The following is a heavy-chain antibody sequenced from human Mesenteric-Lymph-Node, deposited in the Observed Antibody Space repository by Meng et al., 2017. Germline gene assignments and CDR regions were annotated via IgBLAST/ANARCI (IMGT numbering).Heavy chain of an antibody. CDR3: AKDPVSESHFFFDS. D-gene: IGHD3-3*01. J-gene: IGHJ4*02. V-gene: IGHV3-23*01. CDR1: GFTFSSYA. CDR2: MSGSSKT. Sequence: GGSLRLSCAASGFTFSSYAMSWVRQAPGKGLECVSTMSGSSKTYYADSIKGRFTISRDNSQNMLYLQMNSLRPEDTALYYCAKDPVSESHFFFDSWGQGTPVTVSS.